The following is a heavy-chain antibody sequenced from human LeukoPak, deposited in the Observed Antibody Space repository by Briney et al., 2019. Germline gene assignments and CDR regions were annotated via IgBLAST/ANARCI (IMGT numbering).Heavy chain of an antibody. Sequence: PSETLSLTCTVSGDYISSNNYYWAWIHQSPEKGLEWIGSIYYRGSTYYNPSLKSRVIMSVDTSENHFSLRLTSVTAADTAIYYCARQNYYNFWNDLNWFDPWGQGALVTVSS. J-gene: IGHJ5*02. D-gene: IGHD3-3*01. CDR1: GDYISSNNYY. V-gene: IGHV4-39*01. CDR2: IYYRGST. CDR3: ARQNYYNFWNDLNWFDP.